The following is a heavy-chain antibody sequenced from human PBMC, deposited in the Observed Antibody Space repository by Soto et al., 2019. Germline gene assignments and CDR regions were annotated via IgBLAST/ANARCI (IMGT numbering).Heavy chain of an antibody. V-gene: IGHV3-23*01. Sequence: EVLLLESGGGLVQPGGSLRLSCAASGFAFSSYDINWVRQAPGKGLEWVSGISGGGGRTYYADSVKGRFTISRDNSKNMVYLQMNSLGAEDSAVYDCAKDLKSGSYLGGYCWGQGTLVTVSS. D-gene: IGHD1-26*01. J-gene: IGHJ4*02. CDR1: GFAFSSYD. CDR3: AKDLKSGSYLGGYC. CDR2: ISGGGGRT.